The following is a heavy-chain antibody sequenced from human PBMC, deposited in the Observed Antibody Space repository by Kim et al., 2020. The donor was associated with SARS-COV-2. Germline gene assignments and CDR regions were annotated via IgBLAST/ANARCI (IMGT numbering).Heavy chain of an antibody. D-gene: IGHD2-2*01. V-gene: IGHV3-23*01. Sequence: GWSLRLSCAASGFTFSSFAMNWVREAPGKGLEWLSGISGSGGYTYYADSVKGRFTISRDNSKNTLYLQMSSLRAEDTALYYCAKMDPHYCRRASGFEYF. CDR2: ISGSGGYT. CDR1: GFTFSSFA. CDR3: AKMDPHYCRRASGFEYF. J-gene: IGHJ4*01.